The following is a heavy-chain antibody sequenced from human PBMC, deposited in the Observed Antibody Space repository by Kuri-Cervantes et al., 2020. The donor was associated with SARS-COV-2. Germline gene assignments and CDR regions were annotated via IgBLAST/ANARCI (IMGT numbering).Heavy chain of an antibody. CDR3: VRVRWSITMIVGVISFYYYYGLDV. V-gene: IGHV3-19*01. Sequence: GGSLRLSCAASGFTFSDMHINWVRQAPGKGREWVSGVSWNGSRTHYADSVKGRFIISRDNSRNFLYQQMNSLRPEDMAVYYCVRVRWSITMIVGVISFYYYYGLDVWGQGTTVTVSS. CDR2: VSWNGSRT. CDR1: GFTFSDMH. J-gene: IGHJ6*02. D-gene: IGHD3-22*01.